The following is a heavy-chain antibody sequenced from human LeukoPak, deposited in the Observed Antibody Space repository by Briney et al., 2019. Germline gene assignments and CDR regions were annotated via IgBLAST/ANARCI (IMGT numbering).Heavy chain of an antibody. CDR2: IFYSGST. V-gene: IGHV4-59*08. CDR3: ARHGSVSSGALV. CDR1: GGSISSYY. D-gene: IGHD3-22*01. J-gene: IGHJ4*02. Sequence: SETLSLTRTVSGGSISSYYWSWIRQPPGKGLEWIGYIFYSGSTNYNPSLKSRGTISLDTSKNQFSLRLSSVTAADTAVYYCARHGSVSSGALVWGQGTLVTVSS.